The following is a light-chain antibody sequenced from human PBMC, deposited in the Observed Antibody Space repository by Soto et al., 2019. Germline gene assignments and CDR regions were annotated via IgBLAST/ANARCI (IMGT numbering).Light chain of an antibody. Sequence: EIVLTQSPGTLSLSPGERATLSCRASQRGFSSYLAWYQQTPGQAPRLLIYGASIKATGIPDRFSGSGSGTAFTRTFSRLGPEDFAVYVCQQYGNGPWTFGQGTKVEIK. CDR2: GAS. J-gene: IGKJ1*01. CDR1: QRGFSSY. CDR3: QQYGNGPWT. V-gene: IGKV3-20*01.